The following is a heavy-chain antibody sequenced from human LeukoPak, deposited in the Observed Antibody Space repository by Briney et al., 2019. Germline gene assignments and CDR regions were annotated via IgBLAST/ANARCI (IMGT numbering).Heavy chain of an antibody. V-gene: IGHV3-21*01. CDR2: ISSSSSYI. Sequence: PGGSLRLSCAASGFTLSSYRMNWVRQAPGKGLEWVSSISSSSSYIYYADSVKGRFTISRDNAKNSLYLQMNSLRAEDTAVYYCAREKGVGSGYYSEYAYWGQGTLVTVSS. CDR1: GFTLSSYR. J-gene: IGHJ4*02. CDR3: AREKGVGSGYYSEYAY. D-gene: IGHD3-22*01.